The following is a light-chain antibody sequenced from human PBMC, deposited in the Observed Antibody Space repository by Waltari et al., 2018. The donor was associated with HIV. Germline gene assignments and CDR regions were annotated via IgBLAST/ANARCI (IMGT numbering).Light chain of an antibody. CDR2: KAS. V-gene: IGKV1-5*03. CDR3: QQYNSGST. CDR1: QSINSW. Sequence: DIQMTQSPSTLSASVGDRVTIPCRPSQSINSWLAWYQQKPGKAPKLLIYKASDLESGVPSRFSGTRSGTEFTLTISSLQPDDFATYYCQQYNSGSTFGQGTKVEIK. J-gene: IGKJ1*01.